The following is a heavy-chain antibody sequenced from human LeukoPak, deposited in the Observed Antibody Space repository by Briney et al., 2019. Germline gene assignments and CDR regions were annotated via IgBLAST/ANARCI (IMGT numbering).Heavy chain of an antibody. CDR1: GGSIRSYY. Sequence: SETLSLTCDVSGGSIRSYYWGWVRQPAGKGLEWIGRIYTTGTTNFNPSLKSRLTMSVDTSKNPFSLNLTSVTAADTAVYFCARQGYTAAYYFLDFWSPGTLVTVSS. D-gene: IGHD2/OR15-2a*01. CDR2: IYTTGTT. J-gene: IGHJ4*02. CDR3: ARQGYTAAYYFLDF. V-gene: IGHV4-4*07.